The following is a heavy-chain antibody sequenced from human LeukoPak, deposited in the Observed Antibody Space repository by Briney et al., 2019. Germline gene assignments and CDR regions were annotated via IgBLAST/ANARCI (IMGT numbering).Heavy chain of an antibody. Sequence: SETLSLTCTVSGGYISGYYWSWIRQPPGKGLEWIGYIYYSGSTNYNPSLKSRVTISVDTSKNQFSLKLSSVTAAGTAVYYCVRQQSGNWNDVGLDYWGQGTLVTVSS. CDR3: VRQQSGNWNDVGLDY. D-gene: IGHD1-1*01. CDR1: GGYISGYY. CDR2: IYYSGST. V-gene: IGHV4-59*08. J-gene: IGHJ4*02.